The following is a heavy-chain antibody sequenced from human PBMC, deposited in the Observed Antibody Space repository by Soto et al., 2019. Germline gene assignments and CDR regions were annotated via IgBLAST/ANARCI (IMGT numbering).Heavy chain of an antibody. J-gene: IGHJ4*02. Sequence: EVQLVESGGALVQPGGSLRLSCAASGFTFSNYWMHWVRHAPGKGLVWISRMNSDGSNTVYADAVKGRFTISRDNAKKTLYLQMNSLRVEDTAVYYCATSKWGVSNGPTTYWGQGTLVTVSS. D-gene: IGHD1-26*01. CDR2: MNSDGSNT. CDR1: GFTFSNYW. V-gene: IGHV3-74*01. CDR3: ATSKWGVSNGPTTY.